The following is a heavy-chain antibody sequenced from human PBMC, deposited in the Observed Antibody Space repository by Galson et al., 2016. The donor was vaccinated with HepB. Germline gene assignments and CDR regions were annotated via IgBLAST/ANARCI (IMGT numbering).Heavy chain of an antibody. CDR3: APLGYCTAGTCYRVQ. J-gene: IGHJ4*02. D-gene: IGHD2-8*02. V-gene: IGHV4-61*01. Sequence: SETLSLTCTVSGGSVSSATYYWTWIRQPPGKGLEWLGYIYNSGNTNYNPSLKSRVTISIDPSKNQFSLKLTSVTAADTAVYYCAPLGYCTAGTCYRVQWGQGHLVTVSS. CDR1: GGSVSSATYY. CDR2: IYNSGNT.